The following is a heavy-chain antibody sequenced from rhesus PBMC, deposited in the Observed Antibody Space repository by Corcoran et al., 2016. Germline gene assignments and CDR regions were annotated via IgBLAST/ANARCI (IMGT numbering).Heavy chain of an antibody. D-gene: IGHD3-16*01. CDR1: GGPLSLSS. Sequence: QVPLQESGPGLVRPSETLSSTGPVPGGPLSLSSWGWFRRPPGKGPEWISNIRDIRGGTGQKPSLKSRVSSSTDTSKNHCSLNLYSGTAADTAVYYCVRGVVIAGWPMLPDSWGPVVLVTVSS. CDR2: IRDIRGGT. V-gene: IGHV4-165*01. J-gene: IGHJ4*01. CDR3: VRGVVIAGWPMLPDS.